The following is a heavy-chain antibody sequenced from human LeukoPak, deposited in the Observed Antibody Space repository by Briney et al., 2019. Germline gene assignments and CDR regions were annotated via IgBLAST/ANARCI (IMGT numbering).Heavy chain of an antibody. CDR1: GYSISSGYY. CDR3: ARAPYDSSGYYPYYFDY. J-gene: IGHJ4*02. V-gene: IGHV4-38-2*02. CDR2: IYHSGST. D-gene: IGHD3-22*01. Sequence: SETLSLTCTVSGYSISSGYYWGWIRQPPGKGLEWIGSIYHSGSTYYNPSLKSRATISVDTSKKQSSLKLSSVTAADTAVYYCARAPYDSSGYYPYYFDYWGQGTLVTVSS.